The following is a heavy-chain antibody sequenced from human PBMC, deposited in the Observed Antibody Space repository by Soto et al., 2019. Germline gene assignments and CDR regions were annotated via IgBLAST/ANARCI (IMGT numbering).Heavy chain of an antibody. V-gene: IGHV1-46*01. Sequence: ASVKVSCKASGYTFTSYDINWVRQATGQGLEWMGIINPSVCSTSYAQKCQGRVTMTRDTSTSTVYMELSSLRSEDTAVYYCARGCSGGSCYDYWGQGTLVTVSS. J-gene: IGHJ4*02. CDR3: ARGCSGGSCYDY. CDR2: INPSVCST. CDR1: GYTFTSYD. D-gene: IGHD2-15*01.